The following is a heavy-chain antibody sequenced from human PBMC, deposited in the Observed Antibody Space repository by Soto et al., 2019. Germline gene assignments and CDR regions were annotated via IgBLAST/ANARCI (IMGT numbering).Heavy chain of an antibody. J-gene: IGHJ5*02. V-gene: IGHV4-34*01. CDR1: GGSFSGYY. CDR3: AITYSSRFSNWFDP. CDR2: INHSGST. Sequence: PSETLSLTCAVYGGSFSGYYWSWIRQPPGKGLEWIGEINHSGSTNYNPSLKSRVTISVDTSKNQFSLKLSSVTAADTAVYYCAITYSSRFSNWFDPWGQGTLVTVSS. D-gene: IGHD6-13*01.